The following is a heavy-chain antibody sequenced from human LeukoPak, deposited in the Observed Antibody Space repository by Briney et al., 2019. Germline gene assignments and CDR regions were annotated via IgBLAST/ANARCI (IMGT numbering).Heavy chain of an antibody. D-gene: IGHD7-27*01. CDR2: VSYSGSS. CDR3: ARLQGRGDNYLDY. Sequence: SETLSLTCTVSGGSISNYYWSWIRQPPGKRLEWIGYVSYSGSSSSNPSLESRVTISVDMSKNQFSLTLSYVTASDTAVYYCARLQGRGDNYLDYWGQGTLVTVSS. V-gene: IGHV4-59*08. CDR1: GGSISNYY. J-gene: IGHJ4*02.